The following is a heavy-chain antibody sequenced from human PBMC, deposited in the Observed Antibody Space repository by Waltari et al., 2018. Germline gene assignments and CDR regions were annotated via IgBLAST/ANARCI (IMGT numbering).Heavy chain of an antibody. V-gene: IGHV3-30*01. CDR3: ARESGDGGYYGMDV. CDR1: GFTFSSYA. D-gene: IGHD3-10*01. J-gene: IGHJ6*02. Sequence: QVQLVASGGGVVQPGRSLRLSCAASGFTFSSYAMHWVRQAPGKGLAWVAVISYDGSNKYYADSVKGRFTISRDNSKNRLDLQMNRLRAEDTAVYYCARESGDGGYYGMDVWGQGTTVTVSS. CDR2: ISYDGSNK.